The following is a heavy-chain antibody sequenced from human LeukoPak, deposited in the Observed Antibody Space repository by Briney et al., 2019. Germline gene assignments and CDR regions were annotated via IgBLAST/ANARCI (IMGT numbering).Heavy chain of an antibody. Sequence: PSETLSLTCTVSGGSISSSGYYWGWIRQPPGKGLEWIGSIYYSGSTYYNPSLKSRVTISVDTSKNQFSQKLSSVTAADTAVYYWARDGYCSSTSCYGGGVYYYYYGMDVWGQGTTVTVSS. D-gene: IGHD2-2*03. V-gene: IGHV4-39*07. J-gene: IGHJ6*02. CDR1: GGSISSSGYY. CDR3: ARDGYCSSTSCYGGGVYYYYYGMDV. CDR2: IYYSGST.